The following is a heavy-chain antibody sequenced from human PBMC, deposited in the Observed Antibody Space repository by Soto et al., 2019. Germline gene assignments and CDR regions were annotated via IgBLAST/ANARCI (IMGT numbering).Heavy chain of an antibody. V-gene: IGHV4-39*01. Sequence: SETLSLTCTVSGGSIISSSYYWVWIRQPPGKGLEWIGSIYYSGSTYYNPSLKSRATISVDTSKNQFSLKLSSVTAADTAVYYCARRANYYDSSGYPFDYWGQGTLVTVSS. CDR2: IYYSGST. CDR3: ARRANYYDSSGYPFDY. D-gene: IGHD3-22*01. CDR1: GGSIISSSYY. J-gene: IGHJ4*02.